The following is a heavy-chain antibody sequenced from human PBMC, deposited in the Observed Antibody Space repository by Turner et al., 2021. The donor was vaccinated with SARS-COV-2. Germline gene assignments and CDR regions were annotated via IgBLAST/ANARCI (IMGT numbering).Heavy chain of an antibody. J-gene: IGHJ4*02. D-gene: IGHD2-15*01. CDR2: INPSNGDT. CDR1: RYPFLNYH. CDR3: VRRYCNTATCYHLDY. V-gene: IGHV1-18*01. Sequence: QVRLEQSGAEVKRPGASVKVSCRPSRYPFLNYHIHWVRQAPGQGLQWLGWINPSNGDTGDAQNLQGRLTVTTDASTTTVYMELKSLTFDDTAVYYCVRRYCNTATCYHLDYWGQGTLVTVSS.